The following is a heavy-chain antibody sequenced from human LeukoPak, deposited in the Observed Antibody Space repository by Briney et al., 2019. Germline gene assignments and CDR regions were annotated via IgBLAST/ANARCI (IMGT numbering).Heavy chain of an antibody. Sequence: GGSLRLSCEASGFTFSSYWMSWVRQAPGKGLEWVANTKQDGSGKHCVDSVKGRFTISRDNAKNSLYLLMNSLRAEDTAVYYCARDRGYSGYDVLFDYWGQGTLVTVSS. D-gene: IGHD5-12*01. CDR2: TKQDGSGK. J-gene: IGHJ4*02. V-gene: IGHV3-7*01. CDR3: ARDRGYSGYDVLFDY. CDR1: GFTFSSYW.